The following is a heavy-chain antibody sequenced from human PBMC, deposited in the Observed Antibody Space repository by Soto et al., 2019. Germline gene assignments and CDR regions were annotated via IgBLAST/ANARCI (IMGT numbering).Heavy chain of an antibody. CDR1: GGTFSSYA. D-gene: IGHD3-22*01. J-gene: IGHJ4*02. CDR3: ASHYDSSGYYYRGLDY. Sequence: QVQLVQSGAEVKKPGSSVKVSCKTSGGTFSSYAISWVRQAPGQGLEWMGGIIPIFGTADYAQKFQGRVTITADESTSTAYMELSSLRSEDTAVYYCASHYDSSGYYYRGLDYWGQGTLVTVSS. V-gene: IGHV1-69*12. CDR2: IIPIFGTA.